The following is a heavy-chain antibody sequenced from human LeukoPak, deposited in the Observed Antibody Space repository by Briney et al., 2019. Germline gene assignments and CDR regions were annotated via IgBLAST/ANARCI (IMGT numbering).Heavy chain of an antibody. CDR1: GFTVSNNY. CDR2: IYSGDNT. D-gene: IGHD3-16*01. CDR3: AVRRVLDASFDY. V-gene: IGHV3-66*02. Sequence: PGGSLRLSCAASGFTVSNNYMSWVRQAPGKGLEWVSVIYSGDNTYYVESVKGRFTISRDNSKNTLFLQMNRLRAEDTAVYYCAVRRVLDASFDYWGQGTLVTVSS. J-gene: IGHJ4*02.